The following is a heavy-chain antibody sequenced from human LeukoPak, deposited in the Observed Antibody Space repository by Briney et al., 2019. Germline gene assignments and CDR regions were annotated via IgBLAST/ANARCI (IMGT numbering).Heavy chain of an antibody. CDR2: IYYTGST. CDR3: ARGEDAFDI. Sequence: SETLSLTCSVSGGSINSDSSSSYFWAWIRQPPGRGMEWIGSIYYTGSTYYNPSLKSRVTMFVDTSNNQFFLKPSSVTAADTAVYYCARGEDAFDIWGQGTMVTVSS. D-gene: IGHD3-16*01. J-gene: IGHJ3*02. V-gene: IGHV4-39*01. CDR1: GGSINSDSSSSYF.